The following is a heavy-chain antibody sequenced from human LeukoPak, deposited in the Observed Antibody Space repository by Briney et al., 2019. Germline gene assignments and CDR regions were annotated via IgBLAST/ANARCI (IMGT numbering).Heavy chain of an antibody. V-gene: IGHV1-2*02. CDR1: GYTFAGYF. J-gene: IGHJ4*02. D-gene: IGHD6-6*01. CDR3: ARVQWIAAREYYFDY. CDR2: INPNNGGT. Sequence: GASVKVSCKASGYTFAGYFIHWVRQAYGQGLEWMGCINPNNGGTKYAQKFQGRVTMTRDTSISTAYMELSRLTSDDTAVYYCARVQWIAAREYYFDYWGQGTLVTVSS.